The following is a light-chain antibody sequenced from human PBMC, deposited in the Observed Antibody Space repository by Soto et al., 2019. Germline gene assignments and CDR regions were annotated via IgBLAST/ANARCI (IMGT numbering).Light chain of an antibody. J-gene: IGLJ1*01. V-gene: IGLV2-14*03. CDR1: SSDVGGYNF. CDR3: SSYTSSDTYF. CDR2: DVS. Sequence: QSALTQPASVSGSPGQSVTISCAGTSSDVGGYNFVSWYQQHPGKAPQLMIYDVSSRPSGVSNHFSGSKSGNTASLTISGFQAEDEADYYCSSYTSSDTYFFGTGTKLTVL.